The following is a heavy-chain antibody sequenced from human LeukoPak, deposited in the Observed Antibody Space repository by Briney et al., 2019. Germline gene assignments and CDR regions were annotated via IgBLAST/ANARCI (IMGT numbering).Heavy chain of an antibody. Sequence: GGSLRLSCAAPGFTFSSYGMHWVRQAPGKGLEWVAFIRYDGSNKYYADSVKGRFTISRDNSKNTLYLQMNSLRAEDTAVYYCAKEGGGDSSGYRGYWGQGTLVTVSS. CDR2: IRYDGSNK. CDR1: GFTFSSYG. J-gene: IGHJ4*02. D-gene: IGHD3-22*01. V-gene: IGHV3-30*02. CDR3: AKEGGGDSSGYRGY.